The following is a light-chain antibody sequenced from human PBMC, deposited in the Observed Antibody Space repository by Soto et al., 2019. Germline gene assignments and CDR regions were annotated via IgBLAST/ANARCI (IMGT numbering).Light chain of an antibody. CDR3: QQYKSYPLS. J-gene: IGKJ4*01. Sequence: IQMTQSPSTLCISMRDRDTITSRASQSYRSWLAWYQQKPGKAPKFLIYKASSLESGVPSRFSGSGSGTEFTLTISSLQPDDFATYYCQQYKSYPLSFGGGTKVEIK. V-gene: IGKV1-5*03. CDR2: KAS. CDR1: QSYRSW.